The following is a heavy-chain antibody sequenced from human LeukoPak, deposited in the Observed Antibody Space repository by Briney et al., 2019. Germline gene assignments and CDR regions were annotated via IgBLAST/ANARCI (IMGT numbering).Heavy chain of an antibody. CDR1: GGSISSNNYY. CDR2: IYYSGSS. CDR3: ARQFYYYYYMDV. J-gene: IGHJ6*03. Sequence: SETLSLTCTVSGGSISSNNYYWGWIRQPPGKGLERIGSIYYSGSSYYNPSLKSRVTISVDTSKNQFSLKLSSVTAADTAVYYCARQFYYYYYMDVWGKGTTVTVSS. V-gene: IGHV4-39*01.